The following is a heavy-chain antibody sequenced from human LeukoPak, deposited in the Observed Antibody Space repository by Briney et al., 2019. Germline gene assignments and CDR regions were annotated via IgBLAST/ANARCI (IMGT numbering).Heavy chain of an antibody. Sequence: GGSLRLSCAESGFTFSTYGMHWVRQAPGKGLEWVAVIWYDGSNKQYAESVKGRFTISRDNSKNTLYLQMNSLRAEDTAVYYCARWYSSDGVWWGQGTLVTVSS. D-gene: IGHD6-19*01. V-gene: IGHV3-33*01. CDR1: GFTFSTYG. CDR2: IWYDGSNK. CDR3: ARWYSSDGVW. J-gene: IGHJ4*02.